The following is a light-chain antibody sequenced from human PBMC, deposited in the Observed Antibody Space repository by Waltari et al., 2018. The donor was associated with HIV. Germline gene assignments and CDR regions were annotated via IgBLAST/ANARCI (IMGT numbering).Light chain of an antibody. Sequence: DIVMTQTPLSLPISCRSSQSLLDTDDGHTYLDWYLQKPGQSPQLLIFALSYRASGVPDRFSGSGSGTDFTLKISRVEAEDVGVYYCLQRIDFPFTFGPGTKVDIK. CDR2: ALS. CDR1: QSLLDTDDGHTY. J-gene: IGKJ3*01. CDR3: LQRIDFPFT. V-gene: IGKV2-40*01.